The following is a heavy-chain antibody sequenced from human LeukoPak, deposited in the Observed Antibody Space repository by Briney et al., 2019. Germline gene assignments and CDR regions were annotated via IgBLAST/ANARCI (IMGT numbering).Heavy chain of an antibody. Sequence: GASVKVSCKASGGTFSSYAISWVRQAPGQGLEWMGRINPGGGTTTYAQRFQGRVTMTRDTSTSTVYMELSSLTSEDTAVYYCARRFLNAFDIWGQGTMVTVSS. V-gene: IGHV1-46*01. CDR2: INPGGGTT. J-gene: IGHJ3*02. CDR3: ARRFLNAFDI. D-gene: IGHD2-21*01. CDR1: GGTFSSYA.